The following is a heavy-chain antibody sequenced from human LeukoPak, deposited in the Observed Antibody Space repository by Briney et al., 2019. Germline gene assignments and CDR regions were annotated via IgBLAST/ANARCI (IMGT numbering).Heavy chain of an antibody. CDR2: INGSGGST. J-gene: IGHJ4*02. D-gene: IGHD2-8*01. CDR1: GFTFDKAW. Sequence: GGSLRLSCAASGFTFDKAWMTWVRQAPGKGLEWVSDINGSGGSTYYADSVKGRFTISRDNSKNTLYLQMISLRDEDTAVYYCAKRGTIWGQGTLVTVSS. V-gene: IGHV3-23*01. CDR3: AKRGTI.